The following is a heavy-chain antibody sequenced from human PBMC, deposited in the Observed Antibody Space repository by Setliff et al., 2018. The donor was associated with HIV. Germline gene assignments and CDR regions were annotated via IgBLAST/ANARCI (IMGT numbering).Heavy chain of an antibody. Sequence: PGGSLRLSCVASGFTLSTYSMNWVRQAPGKGLEWLSSITNRSDTLYIDSVKGRFIISRDNAKNSLYLQMNSLRGEDTAFYYCVRGYDVLIGSPDSWGQGTLVTVSS. CDR1: GFTLSTYS. CDR2: ITNRSDT. CDR3: VRGYDVLIGSPDS. J-gene: IGHJ4*02. V-gene: IGHV3-21*04. D-gene: IGHD3-9*01.